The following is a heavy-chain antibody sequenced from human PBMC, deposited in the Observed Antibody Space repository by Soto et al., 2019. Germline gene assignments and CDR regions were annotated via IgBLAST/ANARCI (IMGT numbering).Heavy chain of an antibody. D-gene: IGHD6-6*01. Sequence: ASAKVTCKACGSRIPSYYMRWVQQATGHGLEWMGIIKPSGGSTSYAQKFPGRVTMTRDTSTSTVYMELSSLRSEDTAVYYFARGIEYSSAPALFDNWGQGTLVTGSS. CDR1: GSRIPSYY. CDR2: IKPSGGST. V-gene: IGHV1-46*01. CDR3: ARGIEYSSAPALFDN. J-gene: IGHJ4*02.